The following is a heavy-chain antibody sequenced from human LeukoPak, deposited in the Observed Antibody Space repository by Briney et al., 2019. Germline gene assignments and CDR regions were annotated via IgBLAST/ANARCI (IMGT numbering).Heavy chain of an antibody. CDR3: ARVGHWNDDYCGMDV. CDR1: GFTFRSHW. J-gene: IGHJ6*02. D-gene: IGHD1-1*01. Sequence: GGSLRLSCEGSGFTFRSHWMSWVRQAPGKGLEWVANIHQYGGEKYYVDSVRGRFSISRDNAKNSLYLQMNSLRAEDTAVYYCARVGHWNDDYCGMDVWGQGTTVTVSS. V-gene: IGHV3-7*03. CDR2: IHQYGGEK.